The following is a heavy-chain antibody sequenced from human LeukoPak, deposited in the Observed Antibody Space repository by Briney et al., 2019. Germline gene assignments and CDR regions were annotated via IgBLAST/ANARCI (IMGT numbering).Heavy chain of an antibody. CDR3: ARGGRFLWLISRYLDL. Sequence: GGSLRLSCAASGFTFSRYWMNWVRQAPGKGPEWVANINHDGSEKYYMDSVKGRFTISRDDAKNTLYLQMNSLRAEDTGVYYCARGGRFLWLISRYLDLWGRGTLVTVSS. CDR2: INHDGSEK. D-gene: IGHD5-12*01. V-gene: IGHV3-7*01. CDR1: GFTFSRYW. J-gene: IGHJ2*01.